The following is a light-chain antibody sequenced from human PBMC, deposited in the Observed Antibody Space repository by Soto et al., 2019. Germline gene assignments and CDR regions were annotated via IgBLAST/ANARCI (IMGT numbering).Light chain of an antibody. V-gene: IGKV3-20*01. J-gene: IGKJ5*01. CDR3: QQYGTSPIT. Sequence: EIGLTQSPGTMSLYPGERATLSCRASQSVSSNYSAWYQQKPGQAPRLVIYGASSSATDIPDRFSGGGSGTASALTISGLEAEDFALYSCQQYGTSPITFGQGTRLEIK. CDR1: QSVSSNY. CDR2: GAS.